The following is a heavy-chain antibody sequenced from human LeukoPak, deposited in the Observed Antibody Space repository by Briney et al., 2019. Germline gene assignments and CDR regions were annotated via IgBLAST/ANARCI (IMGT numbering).Heavy chain of an antibody. CDR1: EFTFNNYW. Sequence: GGSLRLSCAASEFTFNNYWMHWVRQAPGKGLEWVAVISHDAKNDYFADSVKGRFTISRDNSKNTLYLQMNSLEPGDTAVYYCAKDRPPVPLDHWGQGILVTVSS. V-gene: IGHV3-30*18. J-gene: IGHJ4*02. CDR2: ISHDAKND. CDR3: AKDRPPVPLDH. D-gene: IGHD6-6*01.